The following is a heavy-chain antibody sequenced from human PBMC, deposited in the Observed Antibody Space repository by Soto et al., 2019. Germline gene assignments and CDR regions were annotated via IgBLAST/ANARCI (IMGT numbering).Heavy chain of an antibody. V-gene: IGHV1-18*01. CDR3: ARGIAVAGTYWFDP. D-gene: IGHD6-19*01. J-gene: IGHJ5*02. CDR2: ISVYNGIA. CDR1: GYTFTSYG. Sequence: GASVKVSCKGSGYTFTSYGISWVRQAPGQGLEWMGRISVYNGIANYAQKFQGRVTITADKSTSTAYMELSSLRSEDTAVYYCARGIAVAGTYWFDPWGQGTLVTVSS.